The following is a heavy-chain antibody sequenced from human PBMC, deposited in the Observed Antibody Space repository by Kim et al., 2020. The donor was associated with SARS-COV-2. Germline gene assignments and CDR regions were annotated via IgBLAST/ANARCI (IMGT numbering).Heavy chain of an antibody. CDR1: GGSISSSSYY. J-gene: IGHJ3*02. Sequence: SETLSLTCTVSGGSISSSSYYWGWIRQPPGKGLEWIGSIYYSGSTYYNPSLKSRVTISVDTSKNQFSLKLSSVTAADTAVYYCARHRKQQLVREAKAFDIWGQGTMVTVSS. CDR2: IYYSGST. V-gene: IGHV4-39*01. CDR3: ARHRKQQLVREAKAFDI. D-gene: IGHD6-13*01.